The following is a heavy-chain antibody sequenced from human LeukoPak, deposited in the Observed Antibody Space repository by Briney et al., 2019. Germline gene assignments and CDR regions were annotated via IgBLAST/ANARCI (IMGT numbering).Heavy chain of an antibody. V-gene: IGHV3-11*06. CDR2: ISYSSTYT. Sequence: GGSLRLSCAASGFTFSDYYMAWIRQPPGKGLEWISYISYSSTYTNYADSVKGRFTISRDDARNSVFLQMNSLRAEDTAVYYCARDHYDILTGDPVPFDYWGQGTLVTVSS. CDR3: ARDHYDILTGDPVPFDY. D-gene: IGHD3-9*01. J-gene: IGHJ4*02. CDR1: GFTFSDYY.